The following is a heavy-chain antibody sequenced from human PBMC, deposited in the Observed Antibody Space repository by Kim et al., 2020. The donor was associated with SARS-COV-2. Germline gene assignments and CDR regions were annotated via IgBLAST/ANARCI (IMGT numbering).Heavy chain of an antibody. Sequence: NYTKKFQGRVTITAYESTSTAYMELSSLRSADTAVYYCARGVRVISAFDICGQGTMVTVSS. J-gene: IGHJ3*02. V-gene: IGHV1-69*01. D-gene: IGHD3-22*01. CDR3: ARGVRVISAFDI.